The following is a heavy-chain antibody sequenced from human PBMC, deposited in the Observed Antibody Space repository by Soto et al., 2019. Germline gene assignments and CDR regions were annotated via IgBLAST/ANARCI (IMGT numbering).Heavy chain of an antibody. CDR2: ITPFNGNT. V-gene: IGHV1-45*02. J-gene: IGHJ4*02. CDR1: GYTFTYRY. Sequence: ASVKVSCKASGYTFTYRYLHWVRQAPGQALEWMGWITPFNGNTNYAQKFQDRVTITRDRSMSTAYMELSSLRSEDTAMYYCATASPSTAYYFDYWGQGTLVTVSS. CDR3: ATASPSTAYYFDY. D-gene: IGHD4-17*01.